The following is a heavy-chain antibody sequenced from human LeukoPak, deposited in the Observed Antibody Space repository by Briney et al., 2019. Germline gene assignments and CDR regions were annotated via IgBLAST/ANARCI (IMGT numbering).Heavy chain of an antibody. J-gene: IGHJ1*01. CDR2: VQPDGSAK. Sequence: PGGSLRLSCAASGFTFRSNWMNWVRQAPGKGLEWVAHVQPDGSAKIYADSVKGRFTISRDNAKDSAYLQMNSLRVEDTAVYYCARDFFGWSSLGHWGQGTLVTVSS. CDR3: ARDFFGWSSLGH. CDR1: GFTFRSNW. D-gene: IGHD6-19*01. V-gene: IGHV3-7*01.